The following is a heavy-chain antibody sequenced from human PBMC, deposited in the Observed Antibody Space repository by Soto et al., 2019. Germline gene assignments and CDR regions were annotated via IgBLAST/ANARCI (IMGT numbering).Heavy chain of an antibody. CDR1: GGSISSGGYS. J-gene: IGHJ6*02. CDR3: ASSAEQLAGNFCGMDV. D-gene: IGHD6-6*01. Sequence: QLQLQESGSGLVKPSQTLSLTCAVSGGSISSGGYSWSWIRQPPGKGLEWIGYIYHSGSTYYNPSLKSRVTISVDRSKNQFSLKLSSVTAADTAVYYSASSAEQLAGNFCGMDVWGQGTTVTVSS. V-gene: IGHV4-30-2*01. CDR2: IYHSGST.